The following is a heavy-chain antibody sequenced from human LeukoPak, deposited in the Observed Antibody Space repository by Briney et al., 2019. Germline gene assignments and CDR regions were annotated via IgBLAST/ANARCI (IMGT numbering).Heavy chain of an antibody. V-gene: IGHV3-74*01. CDR2: IKSDGSST. Sequence: GGSLRLSCAASGFTFSSYWMHWVRQAPGKGLVWVSRIKSDGSSTSYADSVKGRFTISRDNAKNTLYLQMNSLRAEDTAVYYCVQHFDYWGQGTLVTVSS. CDR3: VQHFDY. CDR1: GFTFSSYW. J-gene: IGHJ4*02.